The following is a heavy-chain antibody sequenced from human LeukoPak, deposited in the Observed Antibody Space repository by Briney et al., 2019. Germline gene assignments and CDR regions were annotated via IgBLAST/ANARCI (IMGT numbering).Heavy chain of an antibody. Sequence: SETLSLTCAVSGGSISSSNWWSWVRQPPGKGLGWIGEIYHSGSTNYNPSLKSRVTISVDTSKNQFSLKLSSVTAADTAVYYCARAYLLGTYYYYGMDVWGQGTTVTVSS. CDR3: ARAYLLGTYYYYGMDV. CDR1: GGSISSSNW. D-gene: IGHD1-1*01. CDR2: IYHSGST. J-gene: IGHJ6*02. V-gene: IGHV4-4*02.